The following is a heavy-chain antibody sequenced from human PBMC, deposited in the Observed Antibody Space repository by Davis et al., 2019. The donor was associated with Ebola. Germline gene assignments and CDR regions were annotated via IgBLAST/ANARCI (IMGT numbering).Heavy chain of an antibody. V-gene: IGHV1-2*02. CDR3: ARDGPHEKGDFWSGTGHYYYGMDV. D-gene: IGHD3-3*01. CDR1: GYTFTGYY. Sequence: ASVKVSCKASGYTFTGYYMHWVRQAPGQGLEWMGWINPNSGGTNYAQKFQGRVTMTRDTSISTAYMELSRLRSDDTAVYYCARDGPHEKGDFWSGTGHYYYGMDVWGQGTTVTVSS. J-gene: IGHJ6*02. CDR2: INPNSGGT.